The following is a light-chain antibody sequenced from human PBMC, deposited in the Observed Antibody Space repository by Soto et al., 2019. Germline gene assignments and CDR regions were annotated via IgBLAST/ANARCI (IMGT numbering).Light chain of an antibody. CDR2: DDN. J-gene: IGLJ1*01. V-gene: IGLV1-51*01. CDR1: SSNIGGNS. CDR3: QSYDSSLSGYV. Sequence: QSVLTQPPSVSAAPGQKVTISCSGSSSNIGGNSVSWYQQLPGTAPKLLIYDDNKRPPGIPDRFSGSKSGTSATLGITGFQTGDEADYYCQSYDSSLSGYVFGTGTKVTVL.